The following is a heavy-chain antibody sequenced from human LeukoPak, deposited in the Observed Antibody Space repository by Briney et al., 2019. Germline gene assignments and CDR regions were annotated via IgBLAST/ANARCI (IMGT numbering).Heavy chain of an antibody. J-gene: IGHJ4*02. Sequence: PSETLSLTCAVYAESFSDYYWSWIRQPPGKGLEWIGEINHSGSTNYNPSLKSRVTISVDTSKNQFSLKLSSVTAADTAVYYCAREERIAARSVKLDYWGQGTLVTVSS. CDR1: AESFSDYY. V-gene: IGHV4-34*01. CDR3: AREERIAARSVKLDY. D-gene: IGHD6-13*01. CDR2: INHSGST.